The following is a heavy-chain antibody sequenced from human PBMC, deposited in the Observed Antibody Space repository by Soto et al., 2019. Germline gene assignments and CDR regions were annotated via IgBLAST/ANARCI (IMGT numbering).Heavy chain of an antibody. CDR3: ARWGTTGGLYV. CDR2: TSYDGSDK. V-gene: IGHV3-30*09. J-gene: IGHJ1*01. Sequence: QVHLVESGGGVVQPGTSLRVSCVGSGFTFRSYVMHWVRQAPGKGLEWVALTSYDGSDKYYDDSVRGRFAISRDNSRNTVDLQMDSLRLEDTALYYCARWGTTGGLYVWGQGTLVSVSS. D-gene: IGHD2-8*01. CDR1: GFTFRSYV.